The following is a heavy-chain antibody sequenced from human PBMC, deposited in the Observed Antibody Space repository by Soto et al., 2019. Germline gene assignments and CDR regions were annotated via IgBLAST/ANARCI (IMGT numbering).Heavy chain of an antibody. CDR2: IRGYNDDT. J-gene: IGHJ4*01. V-gene: IGHV1-18*01. CDR1: GYMFSSYG. D-gene: IGHD3-22*01. Sequence: QVQLLQSGVEVKKPGASVKVSCKASGYMFSSYGLTWVRQAPGQGLEWLGWIRGYNDDTNYVQKVQGRVTMTTDTSTNTAYMELRSLRSDDTAVYYCARVDPGQEIVVLTIDYWGQGTLVTVSS. CDR3: ARVDPGQEIVVLTIDY.